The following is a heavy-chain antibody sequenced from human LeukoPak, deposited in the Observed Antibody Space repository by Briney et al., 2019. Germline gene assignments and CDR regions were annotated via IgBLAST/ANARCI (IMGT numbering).Heavy chain of an antibody. CDR2: INHSGGT. D-gene: IGHD3-22*01. Sequence: SETLSLTCAVYGGSFSGYYWSWIRQPPGKGLERIGEINHSGGTNYNPPLNSRVTISVDTSKNQFSLKLSSVTAADTAVFYCARRDSSGPRGFDPWGQGTLVTVSS. V-gene: IGHV4-34*01. J-gene: IGHJ5*02. CDR1: GGSFSGYY. CDR3: ARRDSSGPRGFDP.